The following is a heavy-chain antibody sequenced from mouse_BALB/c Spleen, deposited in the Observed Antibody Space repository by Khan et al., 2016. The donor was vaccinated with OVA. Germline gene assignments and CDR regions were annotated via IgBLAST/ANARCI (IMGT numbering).Heavy chain of an antibody. CDR1: GFNIKDYY. D-gene: IGHD1-1*01. V-gene: IGHV14-1*02. J-gene: IGHJ2*01. CDR2: IDPAPGNP. CDR3: PRERLLYGDY. Sequence: VRLQQSGAELVRPGALVKLSCKASGFNIKDYYIHWVKQRPEQGLEWIGWIDPAPGNPIYDPKFQGPSLIPPATSSNNAYLQLSSLTSEDNSVEYVPRERLLYGDYWGKGTTRTVSS.